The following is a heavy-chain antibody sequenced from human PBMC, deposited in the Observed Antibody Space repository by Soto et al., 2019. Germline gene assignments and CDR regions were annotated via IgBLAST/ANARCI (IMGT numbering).Heavy chain of an antibody. CDR3: ASTDLDSSGYYSADAFDI. Sequence: QVQLQESGPGLVKPSQTLSLTCTVSGGSISSGGYYWSWIRQHPGKGLEWIGYIYYSGSTYYNPSLKSRVTIAVDTSKNQCSLKLSSVTAADTAVYYCASTDLDSSGYYSADAFDIWGQGTMVTVSS. D-gene: IGHD3-22*01. J-gene: IGHJ3*02. V-gene: IGHV4-31*03. CDR1: GGSISSGGYY. CDR2: IYYSGST.